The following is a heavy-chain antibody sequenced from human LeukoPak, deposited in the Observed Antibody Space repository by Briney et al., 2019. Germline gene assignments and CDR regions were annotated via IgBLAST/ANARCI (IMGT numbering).Heavy chain of an antibody. CDR3: APRPVGPSTEPTGY. J-gene: IGHJ4*02. CDR1: GFIFSNYA. Sequence: GGSLRLSCAAPGFIFSNYAMNWVRQAPGKGLECVLVISGPGDKTYYADSVKGRFTIYRDNSWHTLYLQMNSLRVEDTAVYYCAPRPVGPSTEPTGYWGQGTLVTVSS. V-gene: IGHV3-23*01. CDR2: ISGPGDKT. D-gene: IGHD1-26*01.